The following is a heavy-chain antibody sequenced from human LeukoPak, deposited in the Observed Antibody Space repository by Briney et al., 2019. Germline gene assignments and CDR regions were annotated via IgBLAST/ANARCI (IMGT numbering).Heavy chain of an antibody. V-gene: IGHV3-23*01. CDR3: AKDLISPRSVGSSEKVDC. CDR2: IFGNGAGT. Sequence: GGSLRLSCAASGFTFSSYAMSWVRQAPGKGLEWVSSIFGNGAGTHYADSVQGRFTISRDNSKDTLYLQMNNLRAEDTAVYYCAKDLISPRSVGSSEKVDCWGQGTLVAASS. CDR1: GFTFSSYA. D-gene: IGHD3-10*01. J-gene: IGHJ4*02.